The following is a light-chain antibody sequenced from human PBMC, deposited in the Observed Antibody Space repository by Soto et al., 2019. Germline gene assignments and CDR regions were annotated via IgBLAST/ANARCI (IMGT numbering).Light chain of an antibody. CDR2: FGS. V-gene: IGKV2-28*01. Sequence: EIVMTQSPLTLPVTPGEPASISCRSSQSLLYNNTYNYLDWYVQKPGQSPQLLIYFGSNRAPGVPDRFSGSGSGTDFTLKINRVEAEDVETYYFMQALQSLTFGQGTRLEIQ. CDR1: QSLLYNNTYNY. J-gene: IGKJ5*01. CDR3: MQALQSLT.